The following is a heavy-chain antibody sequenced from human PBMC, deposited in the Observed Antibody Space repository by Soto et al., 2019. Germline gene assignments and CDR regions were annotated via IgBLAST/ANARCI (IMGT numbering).Heavy chain of an antibody. J-gene: IGHJ3*02. CDR2: IKSKTAGETT. Sequence: GGSLRLSCAASGFTFSNAWMNWVRQAPGKGLEWVGRIKSKTAGETTDYAAPVKGRFTISRDDSKNTLYLQMNSLKTEDTAVYYCHAAYYYDSSGYYNLGAFDIWGQGTMVTVSS. V-gene: IGHV3-15*07. CDR3: HAAYYYDSSGYYNLGAFDI. D-gene: IGHD3-22*01. CDR1: GFTFSNAW.